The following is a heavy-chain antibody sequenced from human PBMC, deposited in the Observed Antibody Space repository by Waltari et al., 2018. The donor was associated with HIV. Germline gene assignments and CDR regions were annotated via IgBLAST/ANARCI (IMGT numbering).Heavy chain of an antibody. CDR2: SDDSGST. Sequence: QLQLQESGPGLMKPSETLSLTCTASGGSIRSSNYHWGWIRQPPGKGLEWIGSSDDSGSTYYNPSLRSRVTISVDTSKNQFSLKVSSVTAADTAVYYCARPSKQRTPVSAFDIWGQGTMVTVSS. CDR3: ARPSKQRTPVSAFDI. V-gene: IGHV4-39*01. J-gene: IGHJ3*02. D-gene: IGHD6-25*01. CDR1: GGSIRSSNYH.